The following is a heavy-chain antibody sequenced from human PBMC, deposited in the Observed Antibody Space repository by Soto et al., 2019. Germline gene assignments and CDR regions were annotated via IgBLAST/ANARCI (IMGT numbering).Heavy chain of an antibody. V-gene: IGHV3-21*01. CDR3: ARAQSLDRSYGMDV. CDR1: GFTFSSYP. J-gene: IGHJ6*02. D-gene: IGHD1-1*01. Sequence: GGSLSLSCAASGFTFSSYPMNWVRQAPGRGLEWVSSISSSSSYRYYADSVKGRFTISRDNAKYSLYLQMNSLRAEDTAVYYCARAQSLDRSYGMDVWGQGTTVTVSS. CDR2: ISSSSSYR.